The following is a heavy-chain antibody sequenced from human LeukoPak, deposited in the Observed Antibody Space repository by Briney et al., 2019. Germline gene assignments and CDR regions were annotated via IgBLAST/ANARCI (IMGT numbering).Heavy chain of an antibody. D-gene: IGHD4-23*01. CDR1: GFTFRSYG. J-gene: IGHJ2*01. CDR2: IRYDGNNE. Sequence: PGGSLRLSCAASGFTFRSYGMHWVRQAPGKGLEWVAFIRYDGNNEYYADSVKGRFTISRDNSKNTLYLQMNSLRAEDTAVYYCAKDYGGNSNWYFDLWGRGTLVTVSS. V-gene: IGHV3-30*02. CDR3: AKDYGGNSNWYFDL.